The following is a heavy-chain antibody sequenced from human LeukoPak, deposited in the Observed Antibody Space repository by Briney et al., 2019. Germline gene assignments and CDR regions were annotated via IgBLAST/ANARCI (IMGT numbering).Heavy chain of an antibody. CDR1: GYTLTELS. CDR2: FDPEDGDT. D-gene: IGHD3-22*01. CDR3: ATDLTSSSGYHRHRARRGYYYYMDV. J-gene: IGHJ6*03. Sequence: ASVKVSCKVSGYTLTELSMHWVRQAPGKGLEWMGGFDPEDGDTIYAQKFQGRVTMTEDTSTDTAYMELSSLRSEDTAVYYCATDLTSSSGYHRHRARRGYYYYMDVWGKGTTVTVSS. V-gene: IGHV1-24*01.